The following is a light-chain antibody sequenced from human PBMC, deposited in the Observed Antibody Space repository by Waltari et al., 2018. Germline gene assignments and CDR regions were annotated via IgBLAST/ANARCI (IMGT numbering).Light chain of an antibody. CDR1: SIDFGGNNF. J-gene: IGLJ1*01. CDR3: TSYTRSSTLYG. V-gene: IGLV2-14*01. Sequence: QSALTQPASVSGSTGQSITISCTETSIDFGGNNFVSWYQHCPGKAPKLMIYEVTQRPSVVSKRFSAAQSGNSASLTLSGLQAEEEADYYCTSYTRSSTLYGFGAGTKVTVL. CDR2: EVT.